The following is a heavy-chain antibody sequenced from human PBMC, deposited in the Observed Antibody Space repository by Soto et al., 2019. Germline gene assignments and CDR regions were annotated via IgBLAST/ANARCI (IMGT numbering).Heavy chain of an antibody. CDR1: GGSISNVNYY. J-gene: IGHJ4*02. Sequence: QMQLQESGPGLVKPSQTLSLTCNVSGGSISNVNYYWSWIRHVPGKGLEWVGYIYYSGGTHYNPSLKSRLTISVDTSQNQVSLKLNSVTAADTAVYYCAREGGHGVDSWGQGALVTVSS. D-gene: IGHD3-16*01. CDR3: AREGGHGVDS. CDR2: IYYSGGT. V-gene: IGHV4-31*03.